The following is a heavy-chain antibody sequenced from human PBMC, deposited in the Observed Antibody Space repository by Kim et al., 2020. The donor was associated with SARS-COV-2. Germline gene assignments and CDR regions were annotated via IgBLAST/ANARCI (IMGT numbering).Heavy chain of an antibody. CDR2: INHSGST. CDR1: GGSFSGYY. CDR3: ARYKLWFGVIDY. Sequence: SETLSLTCAVYGGSFSGYYWSWIRQPPGKGLEWIGEINHSGSTNYNPSLKSRVTISVDTSKNQFSLKLSSVTAADTAVYYCARYKLWFGVIDYWGQGTLVTVSS. V-gene: IGHV4-34*01. J-gene: IGHJ4*02. D-gene: IGHD3-10*01.